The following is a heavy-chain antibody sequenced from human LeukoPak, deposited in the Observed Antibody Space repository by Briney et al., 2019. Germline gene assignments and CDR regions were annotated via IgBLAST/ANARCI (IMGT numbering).Heavy chain of an antibody. Sequence: SGGSLRLSCAAAGFTFSSFDMTWVRQAPGKGLEWVSTISVSATNTYYADSVKGRITISRDNSKNTLYLQMNSLRADDTAVYYCATITSMRVVLISWGQGTLVTVSS. D-gene: IGHD3-22*01. V-gene: IGHV3-23*01. J-gene: IGHJ1*01. CDR3: ATITSMRVVLIS. CDR1: GFTFSSFD. CDR2: ISVSATNT.